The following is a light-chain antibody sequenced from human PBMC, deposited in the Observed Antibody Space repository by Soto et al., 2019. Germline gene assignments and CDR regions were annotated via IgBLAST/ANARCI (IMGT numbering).Light chain of an antibody. CDR3: QQYNSYWE. J-gene: IGKJ1*01. CDR1: QSISSW. CDR2: DVA. Sequence: DNDRTQSPGTLSSSAGDKVTIAFGASQSISSWVAWCQQKPGEAPKLVIYDVASLESGFSSRFSGSGSGTEFTLTISSLQPDDFATYYCQQYNSYWEIGQGTKVDI. V-gene: IGKV1-5*01.